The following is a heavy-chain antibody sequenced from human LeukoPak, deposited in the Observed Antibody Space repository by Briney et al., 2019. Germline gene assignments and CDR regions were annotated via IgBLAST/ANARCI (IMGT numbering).Heavy chain of an antibody. Sequence: SETLSLTCTVSGVSVSSGSYYWSWIQQPPGKGLEWIGYIYYSGSTNYNPSLKSRVTISVDTSKNQFSLKLSSVTAADTAVYYCARAGVVVAATDYWGQGTLVTVSS. CDR2: IYYSGST. V-gene: IGHV4-61*01. D-gene: IGHD2-15*01. CDR1: GVSVSSGSYY. CDR3: ARAGVVVAATDY. J-gene: IGHJ4*02.